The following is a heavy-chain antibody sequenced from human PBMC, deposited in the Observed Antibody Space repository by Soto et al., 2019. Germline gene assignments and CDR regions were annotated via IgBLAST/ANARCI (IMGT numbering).Heavy chain of an antibody. CDR2: IKSDASTI. J-gene: IGHJ4*02. CDR3: VRGGSANYYGLFDS. V-gene: IGHV3-74*03. D-gene: IGHD1-26*01. Sequence: EVQLVESGGGLVQPGGSLRLSCAASGFTFSSYWMHWVRQVPGKGLVWVSRIKSDASTIMYADSVMGRFTISRDNAKNTLYLQVNSLRPEDTAVYYCVRGGSANYYGLFDSWGQGTLVTVSS. CDR1: GFTFSSYW.